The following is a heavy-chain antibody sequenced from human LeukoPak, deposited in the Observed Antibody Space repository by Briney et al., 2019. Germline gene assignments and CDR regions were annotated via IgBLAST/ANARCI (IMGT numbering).Heavy chain of an antibody. V-gene: IGHV3-21*01. CDR1: GFTFSSYS. D-gene: IGHD3-16*01. CDR3: ARGARGYYFDY. Sequence: GGSLRLSCAASGFTFSSYSMNWVRQAPGKGLEWVPSISSSSSYIYYADSVKGRFTISRDNAKNSLYLQMNSLRAEDTAVYYCARGARGYYFDYWGQGTLVTVSS. CDR2: ISSSSSYI. J-gene: IGHJ4*02.